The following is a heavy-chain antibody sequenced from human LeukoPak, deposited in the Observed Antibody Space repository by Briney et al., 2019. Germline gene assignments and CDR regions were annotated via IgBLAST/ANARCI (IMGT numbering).Heavy chain of an antibody. CDR3: ARDPSSWYYYYMDV. J-gene: IGHJ6*03. D-gene: IGHD6-13*01. Sequence: GGSLRLSCAASGFTFSSYSMNWVRQAPGKGLEWVSYISSSSSTIYYADSVKGRFTISRDNAKNSLYLQMNSLRAEDTAVYYCARDPSSWYYYYMDVWGKGTTVTVSS. V-gene: IGHV3-48*01. CDR1: GFTFSSYS. CDR2: ISSSSSTI.